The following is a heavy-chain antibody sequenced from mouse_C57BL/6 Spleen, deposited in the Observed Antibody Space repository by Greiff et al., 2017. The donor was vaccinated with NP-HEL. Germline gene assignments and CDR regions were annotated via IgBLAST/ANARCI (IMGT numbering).Heavy chain of an antibody. CDR1: GYTFTSYW. D-gene: IGHD1-1*01. CDR2: IDPSDSYT. J-gene: IGHJ1*03. V-gene: IGHV1-59*01. Sequence: QVQLQQPGAELVRPGTSVKLSCKASGYTFTSYWMHWVKQRPGQGLEWIGVIDPSDSYTNYNQKFKGKATLTVDTSSSTAYMQLSSLTSEDSAVYYCARDYYGSSSNWYFDVWGTGTTVTVSS. CDR3: ARDYYGSSSNWYFDV.